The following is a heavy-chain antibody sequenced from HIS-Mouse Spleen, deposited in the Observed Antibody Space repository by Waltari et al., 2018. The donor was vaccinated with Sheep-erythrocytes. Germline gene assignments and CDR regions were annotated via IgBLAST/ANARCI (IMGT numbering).Heavy chain of an antibody. CDR2: IYSGGST. J-gene: IGHJ4*02. CDR3: ARVSGGNSNRFDY. D-gene: IGHD2-21*02. V-gene: IGHV3-66*01. CDR1: GFTVSSNY. Sequence: SLRLSCAASGFTVSSNYISWVRQAPVKGLEWVSVIYSGGSTYYADSVNGRFTIARDNSKNTLYLQMNSLRAEDTAVYYCARVSGGNSNRFDYWGQGTLVTVSS.